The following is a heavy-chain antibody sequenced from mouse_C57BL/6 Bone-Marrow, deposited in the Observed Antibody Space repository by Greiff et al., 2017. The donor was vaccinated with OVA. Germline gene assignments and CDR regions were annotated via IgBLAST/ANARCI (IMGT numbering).Heavy chain of an antibody. V-gene: IGHV1-4*01. Sequence: VKLMESGAELARPGASVKMSCKASGYTFTSYTMHWVKQRPGQGLEWIGYINPSSGYTKYNQKFKDKATLTADKSSSTAYMQLSSLTSEDSAVYYCARRELGYAMDYWGQGTSVTVSS. D-gene: IGHD4-1*01. CDR1: GYTFTSYT. CDR2: INPSSGYT. CDR3: ARRELGYAMDY. J-gene: IGHJ4*01.